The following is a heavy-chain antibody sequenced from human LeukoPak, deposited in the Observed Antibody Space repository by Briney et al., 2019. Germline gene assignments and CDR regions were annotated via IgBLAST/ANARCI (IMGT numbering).Heavy chain of an antibody. D-gene: IGHD3-10*01. V-gene: IGHV4-4*07. J-gene: IGHJ4*02. CDR2: IYTSGNS. Sequence: SETLSLTCTVSGGSISPYYWSWIRQPAGKGLEWIGRIYTSGNSNYNPSLKSRVTMSVGTSKNQFSLKLASVTAADTAVYYCARAGHGSGSSVDYWGQGTLVTVSS. CDR3: ARAGHGSGSSVDY. CDR1: GGSISPYY.